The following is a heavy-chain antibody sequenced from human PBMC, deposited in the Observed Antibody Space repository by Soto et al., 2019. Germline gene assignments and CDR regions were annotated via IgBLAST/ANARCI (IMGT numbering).Heavy chain of an antibody. J-gene: IGHJ6*03. Sequence: QVQLQESGPGLVKPSETLSLTCTVSGGSISSYYWSWIRQPPGKGLEWIGYIYYSGSTNYNPSLKSRVTISVDTSKNQFSLKLSSVTAADTAVYYCARGVQLPYYDFWSGYFYYYYMDVWGKGTTVTVSS. D-gene: IGHD3-3*01. CDR2: IYYSGST. V-gene: IGHV4-59*01. CDR1: GGSISSYY. CDR3: ARGVQLPYYDFWSGYFYYYYMDV.